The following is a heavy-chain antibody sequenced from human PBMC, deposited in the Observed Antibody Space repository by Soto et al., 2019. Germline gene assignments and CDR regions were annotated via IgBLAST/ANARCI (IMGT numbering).Heavy chain of an antibody. V-gene: IGHV3-30-3*01. J-gene: IGHJ4*02. CDR2: ISYDGSNK. D-gene: IGHD6-19*01. Sequence: QVQLVESGGGVVQPGRSLRLSCAASGFTFSSYAMHWVRQAPGKGLEWVAVISYDGSNKYYADSVKGRFTISRDNSKNTLYLQKNSLRAEDTAVYYCARGTSSGWYTGFDYWGQGTLVTVSS. CDR1: GFTFSSYA. CDR3: ARGTSSGWYTGFDY.